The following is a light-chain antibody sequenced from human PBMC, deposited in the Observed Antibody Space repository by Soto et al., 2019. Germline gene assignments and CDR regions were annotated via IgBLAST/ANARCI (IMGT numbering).Light chain of an antibody. J-gene: IGKJ1*01. Sequence: DIQMTQSPSTLSASVGDRVTITCRASQSVSSWLAWYQQKPGKAPKLLIYDVSSLESGVPSRFSGSGSGTEFTLTISSLQPDDFETYYCQQYNSQWTFGQGTKVDIK. V-gene: IGKV1-5*01. CDR2: DVS. CDR3: QQYNSQWT. CDR1: QSVSSW.